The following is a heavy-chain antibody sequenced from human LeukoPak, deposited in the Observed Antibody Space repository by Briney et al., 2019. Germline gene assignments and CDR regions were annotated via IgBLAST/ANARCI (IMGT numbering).Heavy chain of an antibody. V-gene: IGHV4-39*01. J-gene: IGHJ4*02. CDR1: GGSISSSSYY. Sequence: PSETLSLTCTVSGGSISSSSYYWGWIRQPPGKGLEWIGSIYYSGSTYYNPSLKSRVTISVDTSKNQFSLKLSSVTAADTAVYYCARSAVPAAHRGIXXXGVDYWGQGTLVTVSS. CDR2: IYYSGST. CDR3: ARSAVPAAHRGIXXXGVDY. D-gene: IGHD2-2*01.